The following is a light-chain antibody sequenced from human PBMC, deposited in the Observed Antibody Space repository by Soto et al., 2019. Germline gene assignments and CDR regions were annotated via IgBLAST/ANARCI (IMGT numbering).Light chain of an antibody. CDR1: ESVSIS. CDR2: GAS. CDR3: QQYHVWPKWT. J-gene: IGKJ1*01. V-gene: IGKV3D-15*01. Sequence: EVVLTQSPATLSVSPGEGATLSCRASESVSISLAWYQHKPGQPPRLLIHGASTRASGVPPRFSGSGSGTDFTLTITSLQSEDYAVYFCQQYHVWPKWTFGQGTRWIS.